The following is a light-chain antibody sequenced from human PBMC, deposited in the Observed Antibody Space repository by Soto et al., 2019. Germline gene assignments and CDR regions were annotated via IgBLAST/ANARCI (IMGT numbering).Light chain of an antibody. CDR3: AAWEDSVNLWL. Sequence: QSVLTQPPSASGIPGQTVTLSCSGTPSNIGSNYVYWYQQLPGTAPKLLIYSNNQRRSGVPHRFSGSKSGTSGSLATSGLRSEDEADYYCAAWEDSVNLWLFGGGTKLTVL. J-gene: IGLJ3*02. CDR1: PSNIGSNY. V-gene: IGLV1-47*02. CDR2: SNN.